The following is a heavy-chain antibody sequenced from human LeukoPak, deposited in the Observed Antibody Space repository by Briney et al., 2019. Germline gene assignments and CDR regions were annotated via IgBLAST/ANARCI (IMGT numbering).Heavy chain of an antibody. CDR2: IISSSSYI. J-gene: IGHJ2*01. D-gene: IGHD3-22*01. V-gene: IGHV3-21*06. CDR3: ARDLYYDGSGGDL. Sequence: PGGSLRLSCAASGFTLRNYSMNWVRQAPGKGLEWVSSIISSSSYIYYADSMKGRFTISRDNAKNSLYLQMNSLRAEDTAVYYCARDLYYDGSGGDLWGRGTLVTVSS. CDR1: GFTLRNYS.